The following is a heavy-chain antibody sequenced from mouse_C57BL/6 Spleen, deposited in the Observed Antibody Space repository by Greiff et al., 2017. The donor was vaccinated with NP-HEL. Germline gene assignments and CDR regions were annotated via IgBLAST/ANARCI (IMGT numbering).Heavy chain of an antibody. CDR1: GYTFTEYT. Sequence: QVQLKQSGAELVKPGASVKLSCKASGYTFTEYTIHWVKQRSGQGLEWIGWFYTGSGSIKYNEKFKDKATLTADKSSSTVYMELSRLTSEDSAVYFCARHEVYYSNYEGIFAYWGQGTLVTVSA. V-gene: IGHV1-62-2*01. CDR3: ARHEVYYSNYEGIFAY. J-gene: IGHJ3*01. D-gene: IGHD2-5*01. CDR2: FYTGSGSI.